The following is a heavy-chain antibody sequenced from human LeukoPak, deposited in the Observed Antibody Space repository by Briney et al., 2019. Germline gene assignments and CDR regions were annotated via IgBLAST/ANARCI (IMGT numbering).Heavy chain of an antibody. V-gene: IGHV1-18*01. CDR3: ARADLSTGAFDY. D-gene: IGHD1-1*01. CDR1: GYTFTIYG. J-gene: IGHJ4*02. CDR2: ISAYNGNT. Sequence: ASVNVSCTASGYTFTIYGISWVRQAPGQGLEWMGWISAYNGNTNYAQKLQGRVTMTTDTSTSTAYMELRSLRSDDTAVYYCARADLSTGAFDYWGQGTLVTVSS.